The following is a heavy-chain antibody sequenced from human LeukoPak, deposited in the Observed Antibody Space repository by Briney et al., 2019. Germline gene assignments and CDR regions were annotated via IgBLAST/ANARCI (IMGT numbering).Heavy chain of an antibody. CDR2: ISWNSGSI. CDR3: TKDRILRYFDWLFDLDY. CDR1: GFTFDDYA. Sequence: PGGSLRLSCAASGFTFDDYAMHWVRQAPGKGLEWVSGISWNSGSIGYADSVKGRFTISRDTSKNTLYLQMNSLRAEDTAVYYCTKDRILRYFDWLFDLDYWGQGTLVTASS. V-gene: IGHV3-9*01. J-gene: IGHJ4*02. D-gene: IGHD3-9*01.